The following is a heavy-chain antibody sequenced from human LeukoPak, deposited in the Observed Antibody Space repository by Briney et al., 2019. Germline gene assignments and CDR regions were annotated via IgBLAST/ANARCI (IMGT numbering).Heavy chain of an antibody. CDR1: GFTFSSYS. Sequence: GGSLRLSCAASGFTFSSYSMNWVRQAPGKGLEWVSYISSSSSTIYYADSVKGRFTISRDNAKNSLYLQMNSLRAEDTAVYYCAREGQVVMLAFDIWGQGTMATVSS. J-gene: IGHJ3*02. CDR2: ISSSSSTI. V-gene: IGHV3-48*04. D-gene: IGHD3-22*01. CDR3: AREGQVVMLAFDI.